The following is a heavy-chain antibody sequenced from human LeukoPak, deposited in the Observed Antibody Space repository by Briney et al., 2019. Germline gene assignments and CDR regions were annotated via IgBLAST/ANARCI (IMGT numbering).Heavy chain of an antibody. V-gene: IGHV3-30-3*01. Sequence: QSGGSLRLSCAASGFTFSSYAMHWVRQAPGKGLEWVAVISYDGSNKYYADSVKGRFTISRDNPKNTLYLQMNSLGAEDTAVYYCARGLYPVYIAGGMDVWGQGTTVTVSS. CDR3: ARGLYPVYIAGGMDV. J-gene: IGHJ6*02. D-gene: IGHD2-15*01. CDR1: GFTFSSYA. CDR2: ISYDGSNK.